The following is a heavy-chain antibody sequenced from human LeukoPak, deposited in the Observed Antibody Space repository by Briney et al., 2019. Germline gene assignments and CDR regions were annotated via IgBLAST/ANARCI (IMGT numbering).Heavy chain of an antibody. V-gene: IGHV1-2*02. CDR3: ARGERAYSKS. CDR2: INPNNGDT. CDR1: GYTFTGYY. Sequence: ASVKVSCKASGYTFTGYYMHWVRQAPGQGLEWMGLINPNNGDTNYAQKFQGRVSMTSDTSISTAYMELRRLRSDDTAVFYCARGERAYSKSWGQGTLVTVSS. D-gene: IGHD1-1*01. J-gene: IGHJ5*02.